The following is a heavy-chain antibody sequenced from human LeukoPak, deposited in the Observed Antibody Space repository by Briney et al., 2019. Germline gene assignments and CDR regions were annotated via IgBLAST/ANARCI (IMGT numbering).Heavy chain of an antibody. Sequence: PSETLSLTCAVYGGSFSGYYWSWIRQPPGKGLEWIGYIYYSGSTNYNPSLKSRVTISVDTSKNQFSLKLSSVTAADTAVYYCARVMDYWGQGTLVTVSS. J-gene: IGHJ4*02. CDR1: GGSFSGYY. CDR3: ARVMDY. V-gene: IGHV4-59*01. D-gene: IGHD2-8*01. CDR2: IYYSGST.